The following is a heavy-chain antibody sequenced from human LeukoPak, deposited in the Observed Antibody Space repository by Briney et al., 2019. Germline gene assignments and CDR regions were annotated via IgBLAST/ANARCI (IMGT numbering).Heavy chain of an antibody. V-gene: IGHV4-59*01. CDR2: IYYSGST. CDR1: GGSISGYY. D-gene: IGHD6-13*01. J-gene: IGHJ4*02. Sequence: SETLSLTCTVSGGSISGYYWNWIRQSPGKGLEWIGYIYYSGSTNYNPSLRSRATISVDTSKNQFSLKLSSATAADTAVYYCARGSKAAPGTFDYWGQGTLVTVSS. CDR3: ARGSKAAPGTFDY.